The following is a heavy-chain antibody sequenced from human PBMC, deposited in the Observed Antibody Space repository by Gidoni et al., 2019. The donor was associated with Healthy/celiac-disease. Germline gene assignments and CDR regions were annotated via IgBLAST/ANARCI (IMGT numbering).Heavy chain of an antibody. J-gene: IGHJ3*02. CDR2: ICYSGST. D-gene: IGHD2-2*01. CDR1: GGFISSGGYY. Sequence: QVQLQESGPGLVKPSQTLSLTCTVSGGFISSGGYYWRWIRQHPGKGLEWIGYICYSGSTYYNPSRKSRVTISVDTSKNQFSLKLSSVTAADTAVDYCAREFFDCSSTSCYRWYAFDIWGQGTMVTVSS. CDR3: AREFFDCSSTSCYRWYAFDI. V-gene: IGHV4-31*03.